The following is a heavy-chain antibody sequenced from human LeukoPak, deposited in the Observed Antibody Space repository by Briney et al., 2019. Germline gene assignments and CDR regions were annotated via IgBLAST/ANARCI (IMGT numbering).Heavy chain of an antibody. Sequence: PSETLSLTCTVSGGSISSGDYYWSWIRQPPGKGLEWIGYIYYSGTTYYYNPSLKSRVTISVDTSKNQFSLKLNSVTAADTAVYYCARNPHNSDSSATLPFRGDWGQGTLVTVSS. V-gene: IGHV4-30-4*01. CDR1: GGSISSGDYY. D-gene: IGHD3-22*01. CDR3: ARNPHNSDSSATLPFRGD. J-gene: IGHJ4*02. CDR2: IYYSGTTY.